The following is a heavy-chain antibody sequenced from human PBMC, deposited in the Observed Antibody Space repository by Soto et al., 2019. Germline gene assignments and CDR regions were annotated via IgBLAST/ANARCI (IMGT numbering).Heavy chain of an antibody. CDR2: INPSGGST. CDR1: GGTFSSYA. D-gene: IGHD1-1*01. Sequence: RASVKVSCKASGGTFSSYAISWVRQAPGQGLEWMGIINPSGGSTSYAQKFQGRVTMTRDTSTSTVYMELSSLRSEDTAVYYCARIRLGRVNGFDPWGQGTLVTVSS. J-gene: IGHJ5*02. CDR3: ARIRLGRVNGFDP. V-gene: IGHV1-46*01.